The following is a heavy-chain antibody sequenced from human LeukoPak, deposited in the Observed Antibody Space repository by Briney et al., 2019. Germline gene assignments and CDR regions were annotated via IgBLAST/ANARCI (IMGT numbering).Heavy chain of an antibody. D-gene: IGHD2-2*01. V-gene: IGHV3-11*01. CDR3: AKEYQLRGMDV. CDR2: ISESASAT. J-gene: IGHJ6*02. CDR1: GFTFNDYY. Sequence: PGGSLRLSCTASGFTFNDYYMTWVRQAPGKGLEWLSCISESASATYHADSVKGRFTISRDNAKNSVYLQMNSLRVEDTAVYYCAKEYQLRGMDVWGQGTTVTVSS.